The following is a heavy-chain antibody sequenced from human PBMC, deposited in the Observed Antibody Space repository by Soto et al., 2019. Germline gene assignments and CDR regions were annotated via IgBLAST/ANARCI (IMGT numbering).Heavy chain of an antibody. CDR1: GGSISSYY. CDR2: IYYSGST. V-gene: IGHV4-59*01. Sequence: QVQLQESGPGLVKPSETLSLTCTVSGGSISSYYWSWIRQPPGKGLEWIGYIYYSGSTNYNPSLKCRVTRALPTSLCQFALKLGSVAAADTAVHYCARDRGVGATSFGANWFDPWGQGTLVTVSS. J-gene: IGHJ5*02. D-gene: IGHD3-10*01. CDR3: ARDRGVGATSFGANWFDP.